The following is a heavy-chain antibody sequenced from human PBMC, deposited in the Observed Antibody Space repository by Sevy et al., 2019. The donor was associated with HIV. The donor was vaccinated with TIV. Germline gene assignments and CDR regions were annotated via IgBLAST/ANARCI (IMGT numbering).Heavy chain of an antibody. Sequence: GESLKISCKGSGYIFTNYWIGWVRQMPGKGLEWMGIIYPGDSHTTYSPSFQGQVTISANKSISTAYLQWGSLKASDTAMYYCARHGNSGLAPFDSWGQGTLVTVSS. J-gene: IGHJ4*02. CDR1: GYIFTNYW. CDR2: IYPGDSHT. CDR3: ARHGNSGLAPFDS. V-gene: IGHV5-51*01. D-gene: IGHD1-7*01.